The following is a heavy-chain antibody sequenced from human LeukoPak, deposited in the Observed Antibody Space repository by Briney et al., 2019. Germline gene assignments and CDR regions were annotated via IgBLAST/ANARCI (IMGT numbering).Heavy chain of an antibody. V-gene: IGHV3-13*04. CDR2: ITTAGDT. J-gene: IGHJ4*02. CDR1: GFTFSSYD. Sequence: PGGSLRLSCAASGFTFSSYDMYWPRPATGKGLEWVSSITTAGDTYYPGSVKGRFTISRDNSKNTLYLQMNSLRAEEAAVYNCARVRPGGNYGVFDYWGQGTRVTVSS. D-gene: IGHD4-11*01. CDR3: ARVRPGGNYGVFDY.